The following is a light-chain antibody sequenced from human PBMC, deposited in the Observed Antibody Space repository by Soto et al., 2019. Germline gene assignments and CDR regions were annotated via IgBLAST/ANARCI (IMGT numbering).Light chain of an antibody. CDR2: DAS. Sequence: EIVLTQSPATLSLSPGERATLSCRASQSVRTYLAWYQQKPGQAPRLLIYDASNRATGIPARFSGSGSGTDFTLTISSLEPEDFAIYYCQQRSIWPPYTFGQGTRLDIK. CDR1: QSVRTY. J-gene: IGKJ2*01. V-gene: IGKV3-11*01. CDR3: QQRSIWPPYT.